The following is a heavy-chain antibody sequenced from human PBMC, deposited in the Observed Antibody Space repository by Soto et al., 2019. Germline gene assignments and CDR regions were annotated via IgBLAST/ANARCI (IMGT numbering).Heavy chain of an antibody. CDR1: GYSFTSYW. CDR2: IDPSDSYT. D-gene: IGHD3-10*01. CDR3: ASTGRANYYYGMDV. J-gene: IGHJ6*02. Sequence: XESLKLSWKCSGYSFTSYWISLVLQMPGKGLEWMGRIDPSDSYTNYSPSFQGHVTISADKSISTAYLQWSSLKASDTAMYYCASTGRANYYYGMDVWGQGTTVTVSS. V-gene: IGHV5-10-1*01.